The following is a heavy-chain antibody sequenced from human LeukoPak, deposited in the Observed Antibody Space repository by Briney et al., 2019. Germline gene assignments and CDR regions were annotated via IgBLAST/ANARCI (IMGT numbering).Heavy chain of an antibody. CDR1: GGTFSSYA. D-gene: IGHD1-26*01. CDR3: ARDQKVGAPPYFGMDV. CDR2: IIPMLGTV. Sequence: PWASVTVSCKVFGGTFSSYAINWVRQAPGQGLEWMGRIIPMLGTVNYAQKFQGRVTIIADKFTSTAYMELSSLRSEDTAVYFCARDQKVGAPPYFGMDVWGQGTTVTVSS. J-gene: IGHJ6*02. V-gene: IGHV1-69*04.